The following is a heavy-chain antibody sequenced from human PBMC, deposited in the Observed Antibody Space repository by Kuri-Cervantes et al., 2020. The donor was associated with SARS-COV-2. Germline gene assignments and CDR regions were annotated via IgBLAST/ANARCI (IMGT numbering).Heavy chain of an antibody. CDR1: GYTFTGYY. Sequence: SVKVSRKASGYTFTGYYMHWVRQAPGQGLEWMGWINPKSGGTNYAQKFQGRVTMTRDTSISTAYMELSRLRSDDTAVYYCARDPGASSSDYFDYWGQGTPVTVSS. D-gene: IGHD6-6*01. J-gene: IGHJ4*02. CDR3: ARDPGASSSDYFDY. V-gene: IGHV1-2*02. CDR2: INPKSGGT.